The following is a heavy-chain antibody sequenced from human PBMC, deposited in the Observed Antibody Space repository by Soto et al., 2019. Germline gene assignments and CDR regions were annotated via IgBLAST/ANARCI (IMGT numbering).Heavy chain of an antibody. CDR1: GFTFSSYG. Sequence: QVQLVESGGGVVQPGRSLRLSCAASGFTFSSYGMHWVRQAPGKGLEWVAVIWYDGSNKYYADSVKGRFTISRDNSKNTLYLQMNSLRAEDTAMYYCARDRDSSGWYGSSGYFDYWGQGTLVTVSS. CDR3: ARDRDSSGWYGSSGYFDY. J-gene: IGHJ4*02. D-gene: IGHD6-19*01. CDR2: IWYDGSNK. V-gene: IGHV3-33*01.